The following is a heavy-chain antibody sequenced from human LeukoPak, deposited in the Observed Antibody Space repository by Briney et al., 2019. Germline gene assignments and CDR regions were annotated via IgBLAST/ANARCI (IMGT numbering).Heavy chain of an antibody. J-gene: IGHJ2*01. V-gene: IGHV4-39*07. D-gene: IGHD3-22*01. CDR3: ARDPIPSIVVVSPTPWYFDL. Sequence: SETLPLTCTVSGGSISSSSYYWGWIRQPPGKGLEWIGSIYYSGSTYYNPSLKSRVTISVDTSKNQFSLKLSSVTAADTAVYYCARDPIPSIVVVSPTPWYFDLWGRGTLVTVSS. CDR2: IYYSGST. CDR1: GGSISSSSYY.